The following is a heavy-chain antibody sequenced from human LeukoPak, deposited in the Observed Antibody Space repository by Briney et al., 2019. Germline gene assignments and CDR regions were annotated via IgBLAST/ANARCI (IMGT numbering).Heavy chain of an antibody. J-gene: IGHJ6*03. CDR1: GFTFSSYW. V-gene: IGHV3-7*03. CDR3: AKNKFFSIGGTGYYMDV. CDR2: IKQDGSEK. D-gene: IGHD1-14*01. Sequence: GGSLRLSCAASGFTFSSYWMSWVRQAPGKGLEWVANIKQDGSEKYYVDSVKGRFTISRDNAKNSLYLQMNSLRAEDTAIYYCAKNKFFSIGGTGYYMDVWGRGTTVTISS.